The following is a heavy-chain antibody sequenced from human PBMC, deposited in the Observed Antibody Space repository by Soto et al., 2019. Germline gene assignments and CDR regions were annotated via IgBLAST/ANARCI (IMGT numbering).Heavy chain of an antibody. CDR2: IIPIFGTA. Sequence: GASVKVSCKASGGTFSSYAISWVRQAPGQGLEWMGGIIPIFGTANYAQKFQGRVTITADESTSTAYMELSSLRSEDTAVYYCARVASEPANYCGGDCYPYYFDYWGQGTLVTVSS. CDR1: GGTFSSYA. J-gene: IGHJ4*02. D-gene: IGHD2-21*02. V-gene: IGHV1-69*13. CDR3: ARVASEPANYCGGDCYPYYFDY.